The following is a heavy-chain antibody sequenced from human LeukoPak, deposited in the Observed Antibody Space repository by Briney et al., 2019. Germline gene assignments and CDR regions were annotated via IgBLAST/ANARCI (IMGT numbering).Heavy chain of an antibody. CDR3: ARVVAGRCDY. CDR1: GGSISSYY. D-gene: IGHD6-19*01. J-gene: IGHJ4*02. V-gene: IGHV4-59*01. CDR2: IYYSGST. Sequence: PSETLSLTCTVSGGSISSYYWSWIRQPPGKGLEWIGYIYYSGSTNYNPSLKSRVTISVDTSKNQFSLKLSSVTAADTAVYYCARVVAGRCDYWGQGTLVTVSS.